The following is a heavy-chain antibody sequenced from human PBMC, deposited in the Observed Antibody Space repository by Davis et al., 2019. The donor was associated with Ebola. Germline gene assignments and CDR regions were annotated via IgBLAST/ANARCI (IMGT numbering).Heavy chain of an antibody. CDR1: GFTFSSYA. Sequence: GESLKISCAASGFTFSSYAMHWVRQAPGKGLEWVSYISSSGSTIYYADSVKGRFTISRDNAKNSLYLQMNSLRAEDTAVYYCARDRGDGYCFDYWGQGTLVTVSS. J-gene: IGHJ4*02. V-gene: IGHV3-48*03. CDR2: ISSSGSTI. D-gene: IGHD5-24*01. CDR3: ARDRGDGYCFDY.